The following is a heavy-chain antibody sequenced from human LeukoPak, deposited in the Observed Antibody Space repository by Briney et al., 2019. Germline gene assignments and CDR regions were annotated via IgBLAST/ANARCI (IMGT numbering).Heavy chain of an antibody. D-gene: IGHD6-19*01. CDR3: SREFRQTYSSGWSLDY. Sequence: GGSLRLSCTVSGFTVSNNYMSWVRQAPGKGLEWVSVIYGGRNNTVYADSVKGRFTISRDNSRNTIYLQIDSLRAEDTATYYCSREFRQTYSSGWSLDYWGQGTLVTVSS. J-gene: IGHJ4*02. V-gene: IGHV3-53*01. CDR1: GFTVSNNY. CDR2: IYGGRNNT.